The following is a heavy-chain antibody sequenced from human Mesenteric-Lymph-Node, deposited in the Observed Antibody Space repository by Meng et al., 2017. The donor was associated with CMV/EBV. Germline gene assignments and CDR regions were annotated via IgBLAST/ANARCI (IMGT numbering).Heavy chain of an antibody. CDR1: GFTFSSYG. Sequence: GESLKISCAASGFTFSSYGMHWVRQAPGKGLEGVAVIWYDGSNKYYADSVKGRFTISRDNSKNTLYLQMNSLRAEDTAVYYCARDRPLDGMDVWGQGTTVTVSS. V-gene: IGHV3-33*01. CDR2: IWYDGSNK. J-gene: IGHJ6*02. CDR3: ARDRPLDGMDV.